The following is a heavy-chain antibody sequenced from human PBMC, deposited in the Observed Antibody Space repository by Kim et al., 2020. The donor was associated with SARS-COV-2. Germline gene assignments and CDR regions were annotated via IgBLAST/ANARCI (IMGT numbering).Heavy chain of an antibody. CDR2: ISSSSSYI. V-gene: IGHV3-21*01. J-gene: IGHJ6*02. D-gene: IGHD2-21*02. CDR1: GFTFSSYS. Sequence: GGSLRLSCAASGFTFSSYSMNWVRQAPGKGLEWVSSISSSSSYIYYADSVKGRFTISRDNAKNSLYLQMNSLRAEDTAVYYCARDRVLGCGGYCYSDYYYWGMDVWGQGTPVTVSS. CDR3: ARDRVLGCGGYCYSDYYYWGMDV.